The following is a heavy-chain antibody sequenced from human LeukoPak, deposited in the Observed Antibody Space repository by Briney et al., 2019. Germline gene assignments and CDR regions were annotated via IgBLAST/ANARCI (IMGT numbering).Heavy chain of an antibody. CDR3: ARLETYYYDSSGYFLFDY. CDR2: IYHSGST. J-gene: IGHJ4*02. D-gene: IGHD3-22*01. CDR1: GYSISSGYY. V-gene: IGHV4-38-2*02. Sequence: NPSETLCLTCTVSGYSISSGYYWGWIRQPPGKGLEWIGRIYHSGSTYYNQSLNSRVTISLDTTTNQFSLQLSPVTAAATTAYYCARLETYYYDSSGYFLFDYWGQGTLVTVSS.